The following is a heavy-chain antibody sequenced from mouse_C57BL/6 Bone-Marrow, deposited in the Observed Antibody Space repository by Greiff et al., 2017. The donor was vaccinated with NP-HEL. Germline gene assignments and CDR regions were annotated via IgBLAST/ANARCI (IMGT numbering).Heavy chain of an antibody. CDR3: VRHRWALSDYAMDY. Sequence: EVQRVESGGGLVQPKGSLKLSCAASGFSFNTYAMNWVRQAPGKGLEWVARIRSKSNNYATYYADSVKDRFTISRDDSESMLYLQMNNLKTEDTAMYYCVRHRWALSDYAMDYWGQGTSVTVSS. J-gene: IGHJ4*01. CDR1: GFSFNTYA. V-gene: IGHV10-1*01. CDR2: IRSKSNNYAT. D-gene: IGHD1-1*02.